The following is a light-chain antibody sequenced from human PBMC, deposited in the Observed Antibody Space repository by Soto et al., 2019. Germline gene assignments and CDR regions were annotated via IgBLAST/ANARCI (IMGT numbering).Light chain of an antibody. CDR2: EDN. CDR1: SSDVGSYNL. Sequence: QSALTQPASVSGSPGQSITISCTGTSSDVGSYNLVSWYQHHPGKAPKFIIYEDNKRPSGVSNRFSGSKSGNTASLTISGLQAEDEADYYCCSYAGSSTVVFGGGTKLTVL. V-gene: IGLV2-23*01. CDR3: CSYAGSSTVV. J-gene: IGLJ2*01.